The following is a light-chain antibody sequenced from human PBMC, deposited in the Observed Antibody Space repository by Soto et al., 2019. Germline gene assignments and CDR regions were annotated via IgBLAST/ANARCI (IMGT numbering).Light chain of an antibody. J-gene: IGKJ5*01. CDR1: EGISSN. CDR3: QQREHWPPIT. V-gene: IGKV3D-15*01. CDR2: GAS. Sequence: EIVMTQSPATLSVSPGERATLSCRASEGISSNLAWYQQKPGQAPRLLIYGASTRATGIPARFSGSGSGTDFTLTISSLEPEDFAVYYCQQREHWPPITFGQGTRLEIK.